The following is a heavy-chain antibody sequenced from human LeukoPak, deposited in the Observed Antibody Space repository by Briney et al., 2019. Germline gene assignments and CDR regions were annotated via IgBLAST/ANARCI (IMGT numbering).Heavy chain of an antibody. Sequence: GGSLRLSCGASGLTFRNYGMHWVRQAPGKGLEWVAVIWYDGSNTYYADSVKGRFTISRDNYNDTPYLQMNSLRAEDTAMYYCARGGPRGVANFDYWGQGTLVTVSS. V-gene: IGHV3-33*01. D-gene: IGHD2-15*01. CDR1: GLTFRNYG. CDR2: IWYDGSNT. J-gene: IGHJ4*02. CDR3: ARGGPRGVANFDY.